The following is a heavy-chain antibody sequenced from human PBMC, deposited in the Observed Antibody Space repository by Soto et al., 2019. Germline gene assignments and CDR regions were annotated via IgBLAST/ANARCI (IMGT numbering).Heavy chain of an antibody. CDR3: ARKDYYGSGTYHFDY. Sequence: QVQLVQAGAEVKKPGASVKVSCKASGYTFYTFPMHWVRQAPGQNLEWMGWINAANGDTGYSQNFHGKATITRDTTASTAYMELSGLRSEDTAVYFCARKDYYGSGTYHFDYWGQGTLVTVSS. CDR1: GYTFYTFP. CDR2: INAANGDT. J-gene: IGHJ4*02. D-gene: IGHD3-10*01. V-gene: IGHV1-3*01.